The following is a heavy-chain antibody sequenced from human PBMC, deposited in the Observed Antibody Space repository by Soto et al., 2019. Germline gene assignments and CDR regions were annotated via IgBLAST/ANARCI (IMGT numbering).Heavy chain of an antibody. CDR2: IIPIFGTA. Sequence: SVKVSCKASGGTFSSYAISWVRQAPGQGLEWMGGIIPIFGTANYAQKFQGGVTITADESTSTAYMELSSLRSEDTAVYYCARGDCSGGSCYRPGYYYGMDVWGQGTTVTVSS. D-gene: IGHD2-15*01. CDR3: ARGDCSGGSCYRPGYYYGMDV. CDR1: GGTFSSYA. V-gene: IGHV1-69*13. J-gene: IGHJ6*02.